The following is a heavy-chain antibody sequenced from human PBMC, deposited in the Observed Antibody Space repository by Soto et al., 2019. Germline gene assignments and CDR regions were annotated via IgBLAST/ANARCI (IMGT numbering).Heavy chain of an antibody. J-gene: IGHJ6*03. CDR3: ARDPYSHYDFWSALNGGFRNYYMDV. CDR2: TYYRSKWYN. D-gene: IGHD3-3*01. Sequence: QSQTLSLTCAISGDSVSSNSAAWNWIRQSPSRGLEWLGRTYYRSKWYNDYAVSVKSRITINPDTSKNQFSLQLNSVTPEDTAVYYCARDPYSHYDFWSALNGGFRNYYMDVWGKGTTVTVSS. CDR1: GDSVSSNSAA. V-gene: IGHV6-1*01.